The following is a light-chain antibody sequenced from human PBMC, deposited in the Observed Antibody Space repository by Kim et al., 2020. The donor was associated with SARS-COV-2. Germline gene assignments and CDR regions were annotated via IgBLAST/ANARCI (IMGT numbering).Light chain of an antibody. V-gene: IGKV4-1*01. J-gene: IGKJ1*01. CDR1: QSVLFSSNNKNY. Sequence: DIVMTQSPDSLAVSLGERATINCKSSQSVLFSSNNKNYLAWHQQKPGQSPKLLIYWASTRESGVPDRFSGSGSGTDFTLTISSLQAEDVAVYYCQQYYSTLWTFGQGTKVDIK. CDR3: QQYYSTLWT. CDR2: WAS.